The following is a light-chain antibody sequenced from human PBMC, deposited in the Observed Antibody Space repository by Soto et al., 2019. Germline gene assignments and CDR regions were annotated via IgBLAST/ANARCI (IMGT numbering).Light chain of an antibody. CDR1: QIISSY. V-gene: IGKV1-39*01. J-gene: IGKJ1*01. CDR3: QQSYSSPQT. CDR2: TVS. Sequence: DIQMTQSATSLAASVGDRVTITCRASQIISSYLNWYQQKPGNPPRLLIYTVSSLQNGVSSRFSGSGSGTDFTLTINSLQPQDFATYFCQQSYSSPQTFGQGTKVDIK.